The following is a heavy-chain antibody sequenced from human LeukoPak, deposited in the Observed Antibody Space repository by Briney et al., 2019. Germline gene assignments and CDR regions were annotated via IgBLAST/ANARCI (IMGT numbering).Heavy chain of an antibody. CDR2: IYTSGST. CDR3: AREVGHGSGTLPNHYYYYYGMDV. Sequence: PSETLSLTCAVYGGSFSSYYWSWIRQPAGKGLEWIGRIYTSGSTNYNPSLKSRVTMSVDTSKNQFSLKLSSVTAADTAVYYCAREVGHGSGTLPNHYYYYYGMDVWGQGTTVTVSS. D-gene: IGHD3-10*01. J-gene: IGHJ6*02. CDR1: GGSFSSYY. V-gene: IGHV4-4*07.